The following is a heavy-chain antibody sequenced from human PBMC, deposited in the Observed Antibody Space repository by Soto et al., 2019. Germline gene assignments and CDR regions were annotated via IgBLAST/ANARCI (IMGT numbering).Heavy chain of an antibody. CDR2: IYHSGST. CDR1: GGSISSCGYS. V-gene: IGHV4-30-2*01. J-gene: IGHJ5*02. CDR3: ARVQPP. Sequence: SETLSLTCAVSGGSISSCGYSWSWIRQPPGEGLEWIGYIYHSGSTYYNPSLKSRVTISVDRSKNQFSLKLSSVTAADTAVYYCARVQPPWGQGPLVTDSS. D-gene: IGHD6-13*01.